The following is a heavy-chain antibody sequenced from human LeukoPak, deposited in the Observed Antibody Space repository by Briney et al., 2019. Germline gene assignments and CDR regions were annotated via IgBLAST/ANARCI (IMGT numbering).Heavy chain of an antibody. V-gene: IGHV4-31*03. D-gene: IGHD5-18*01. J-gene: IGHJ6*02. CDR2: MSYSGST. CDR1: GXSIXXGDXX. Sequence: PSQTLSLTCTVSGXSIXXGDXXWXXXRXHXGKGLEXXGYMSYSGSTYSSPSLKSRISISLDTPKNQFSLTLSSVTAADTAVYYCAGGGIHPYYYYYYGMDVWGQGTTVTVSS. CDR3: AGGGIHPYYYYYYGMDV.